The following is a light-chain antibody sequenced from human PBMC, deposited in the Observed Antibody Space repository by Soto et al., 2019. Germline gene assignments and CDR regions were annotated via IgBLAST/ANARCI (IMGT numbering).Light chain of an antibody. CDR2: GAS. CDR3: QQYNKWPLT. J-gene: IGKJ4*01. CDR1: QSVSRN. Sequence: EIMMTQSPATLSVSPGERATLSCRASQSVSRNLAWYQQKPGQALRLLIYGASTRATGIPARFSGSGSGTDFTLTISSLQSEDFAVYYCQQYNKWPLTFGGGTKVDIK. V-gene: IGKV3D-15*01.